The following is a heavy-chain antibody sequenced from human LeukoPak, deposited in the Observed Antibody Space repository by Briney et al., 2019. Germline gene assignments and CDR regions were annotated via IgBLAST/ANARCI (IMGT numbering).Heavy chain of an antibody. CDR3: ASNGQNSGTFLQFDC. D-gene: IGHD1-26*01. CDR2: VYSGGNT. V-gene: IGHV3-66*02. Sequence: GGSLRLSCAASGFTVSTTYLSWVRQAPGKGLEWVSVVYSGGNTYYTDSVKGRFTISRDNSKNTLYLQMSSLRAEDTAVYYCASNGQNSGTFLQFDCWGQGTLVTVSS. CDR1: GFTVSTTY. J-gene: IGHJ4*02.